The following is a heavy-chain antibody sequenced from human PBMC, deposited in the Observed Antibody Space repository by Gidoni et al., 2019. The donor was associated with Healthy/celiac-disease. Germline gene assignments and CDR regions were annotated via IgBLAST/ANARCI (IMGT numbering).Heavy chain of an antibody. J-gene: IGHJ2*01. V-gene: IGHV3-48*02. D-gene: IGHD4-17*01. CDR1: GFTFSSYS. CDR2: ISSSSSTI. Sequence: EVQLVESGGGLVQPGGSLRLSCAASGFTFSSYSMNWVRQAPGKGLEWVSYISSSSSTIYYADSVKGRFTISRDNAKNSLYLQMNSLRDEDTAVYYCARDFPRLLQGFINWYFDLWGRGTLVTVSS. CDR3: ARDFPRLLQGFINWYFDL.